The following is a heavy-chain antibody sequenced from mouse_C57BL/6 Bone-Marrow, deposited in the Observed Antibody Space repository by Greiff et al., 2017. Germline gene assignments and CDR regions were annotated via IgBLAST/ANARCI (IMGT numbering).Heavy chain of an antibody. D-gene: IGHD2-5*01. CDR2: ISNGGGST. Sequence: EVQLVESGGGLVQPGGSLKLSCAASGFTFSDYYMYWVRQTPEKRLEWVAYISNGGGSTYYPDTVKGRFTISRDNAKNTLYLQMSRLKSEDTAMYYCARQSDYSNYFFAYWGQGTLVPVS. CDR1: GFTFSDYY. CDR3: ARQSDYSNYFFAY. J-gene: IGHJ3*01. V-gene: IGHV5-12*01.